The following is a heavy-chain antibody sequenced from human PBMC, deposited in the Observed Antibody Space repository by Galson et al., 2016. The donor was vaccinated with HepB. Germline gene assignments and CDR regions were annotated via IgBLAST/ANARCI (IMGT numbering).Heavy chain of an antibody. CDR2: IYYTETT. D-gene: IGHD1-14*01. Sequence: SETLSLTCTASGDSISSSDYYWGWIRQPPGKGLEWIGNIYYTETTYYNPSLKSRVTISLDASKNHFSLRLSSVTAADTAVYYCARLPRVAFGTAWRTLFDYWGQGTLVTVSS. V-gene: IGHV4-39*02. CDR1: GDSISSSDYY. J-gene: IGHJ4*02. CDR3: ARLPRVAFGTAWRTLFDY.